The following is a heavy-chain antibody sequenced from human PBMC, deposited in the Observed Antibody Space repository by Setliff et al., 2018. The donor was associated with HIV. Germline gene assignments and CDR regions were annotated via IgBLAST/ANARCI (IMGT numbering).Heavy chain of an antibody. D-gene: IGHD6-25*01. CDR1: GFTFSTYG. J-gene: IGHJ3*02. V-gene: IGHV3-30*02. Sequence: PGGSLRLSCAASGFTFSTYGMQWVRQAPGKGLEWVAFIRYDGSNIYYADSVRGRFAISRDNFRNTVDLQMNNLRPEDTAVYYCAKDGDYRSGDYDAFDIWGQGTMVTVSS. CDR2: IRYDGSNI. CDR3: AKDGDYRSGDYDAFDI.